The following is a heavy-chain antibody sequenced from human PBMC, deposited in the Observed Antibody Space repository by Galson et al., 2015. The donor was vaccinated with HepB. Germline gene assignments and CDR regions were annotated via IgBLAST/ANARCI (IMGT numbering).Heavy chain of an antibody. J-gene: IGHJ4*02. D-gene: IGHD4-17*01. Sequence: SVKVSCKASGFTFSDCYIHWVRQAPGQGLEWMGWINPKSGDTNDARRFRGRVTMTRDTSVNTAFMELSGLRLDDTAVYYCAREMTTMTLLDYWGQGTLVTVSS. CDR2: INPKSGDT. V-gene: IGHV1-2*02. CDR3: AREMTTMTLLDY. CDR1: GFTFSDCY.